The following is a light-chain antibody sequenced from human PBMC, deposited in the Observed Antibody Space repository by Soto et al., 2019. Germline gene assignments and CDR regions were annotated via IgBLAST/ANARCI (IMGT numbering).Light chain of an antibody. Sequence: EIVLTQSPATLSLSPGERAILSCRASQSVSNYIAWYQQKPGQAPRLLMYEASKRATGIPARFSGSGSGTDFTLTISSLEPEDFAVYYCQQRYRWPRTFGQGTKLEIK. J-gene: IGKJ2*01. V-gene: IGKV3-11*01. CDR3: QQRYRWPRT. CDR1: QSVSNY. CDR2: EAS.